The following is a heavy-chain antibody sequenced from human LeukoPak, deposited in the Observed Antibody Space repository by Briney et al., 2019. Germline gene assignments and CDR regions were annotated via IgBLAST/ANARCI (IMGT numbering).Heavy chain of an antibody. J-gene: IGHJ3*02. D-gene: IGHD6-13*01. Sequence: GRSLRLSCAASGFTFSSYSMNWVRQALGKGLEWVSSISSSSSYIYYADSVKGRFTISRDNAKNSLYLQMNSLRAEDTAVYYCARDISSSWYGGAFDIWGQGTMVTVSS. CDR1: GFTFSSYS. CDR3: ARDISSSWYGGAFDI. V-gene: IGHV3-21*01. CDR2: ISSSSSYI.